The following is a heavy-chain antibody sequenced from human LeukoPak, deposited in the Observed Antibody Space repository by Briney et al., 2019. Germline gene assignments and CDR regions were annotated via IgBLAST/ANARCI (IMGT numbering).Heavy chain of an antibody. Sequence: GSLRLSCAASGFTFTNYAMNWVRQAPGKGLEWVSVISGSGDRTYYADSVKGRFTISRDNSKNTLYLQMNSLRAEDTAVYYCAKDYAIFGVEYYFDYWGQGTLVTVSS. J-gene: IGHJ4*02. CDR3: AKDYAIFGVEYYFDY. V-gene: IGHV3-23*01. CDR2: ISGSGDRT. D-gene: IGHD3-3*01. CDR1: GFTFTNYA.